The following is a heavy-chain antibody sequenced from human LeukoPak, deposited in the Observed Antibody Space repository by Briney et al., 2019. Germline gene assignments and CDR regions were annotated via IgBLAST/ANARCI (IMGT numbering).Heavy chain of an antibody. Sequence: GGSLRLSCTASGFTFGDYAMSWVRQAPGKGLGWVGFIRGKAYGGTTEYAAAVKGRFTISRDDSKSIAYLQMNSLKTEDTAVYYCTRARRRSPAFDIWGQGTMVTVSS. V-gene: IGHV3-49*04. CDR1: GFTFGDYA. CDR3: TRARRRSPAFDI. CDR2: IRGKAYGGTT. J-gene: IGHJ3*02.